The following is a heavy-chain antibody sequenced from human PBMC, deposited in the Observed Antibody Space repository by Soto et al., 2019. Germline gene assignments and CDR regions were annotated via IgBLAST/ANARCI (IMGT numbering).Heavy chain of an antibody. CDR2: IYYSWST. D-gene: IGHD6-13*01. CDR1: GGSISRSSFH. V-gene: IGHV4-39*01. Sequence: SETLSLTCTVSGGSISRSSFHWGWIRQTPGKGLEWIGSIYYSWSTYYSPSLKSRVTISVDTSKNQFSLKLSSVTAAYSAVYYCARRERAAGTDWWFDPWGQGTLVT. J-gene: IGHJ5*02. CDR3: ARRERAAGTDWWFDP.